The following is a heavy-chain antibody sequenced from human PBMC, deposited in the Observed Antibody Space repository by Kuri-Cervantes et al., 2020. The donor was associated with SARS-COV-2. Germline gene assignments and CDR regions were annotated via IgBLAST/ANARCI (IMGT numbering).Heavy chain of an antibody. CDR1: GFTFSDYY. D-gene: IGHD4-11*01. J-gene: IGHJ2*01. CDR2: ISSSSSYT. V-gene: IGHV3-11*05. Sequence: GESLKISCAASGFTFSDYYMSWIRQAPGKGLEWISYISSSSSYTNYADSVKGRFTISRDNSKNTLYLQMNSLRAEDTAVYYCAKGVTVTLFWYFDLWGRGTLVTVSS. CDR3: AKGVTVTLFWYFDL.